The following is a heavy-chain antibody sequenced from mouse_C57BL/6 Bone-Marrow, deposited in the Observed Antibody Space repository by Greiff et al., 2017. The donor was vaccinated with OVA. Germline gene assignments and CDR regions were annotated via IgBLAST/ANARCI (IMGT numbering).Heavy chain of an antibody. D-gene: IGHD1-1*01. J-gene: IGHJ2*01. CDR1: GYTFTSYW. CDR3: ASSSTTVVGY. CDR2: IDPSDSYT. V-gene: IGHV1-69*01. Sequence: QVQLQQPGAELVMPGASVKLSCKASGYTFTSYWMHWVKQTPGQGLEWIGEIDPSDSYTNYNQKFKGKSTLTVDKASSTAYMQLSGLTSEDSAVYYCASSSTTVVGYWGQGTTLTVSA.